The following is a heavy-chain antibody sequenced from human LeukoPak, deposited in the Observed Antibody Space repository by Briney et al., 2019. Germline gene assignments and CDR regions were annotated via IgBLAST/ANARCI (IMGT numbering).Heavy chain of an antibody. Sequence: GSLRLSCAASGFTFNSYWMHLARQAPGKGLGWVSRINSDGSSTSYADSVKGRFTISRDNAKNSLYLQMNSLRAGDTAVYYCARGRTIFGVVIIIYYYMDVWGKGTTVTVS. CDR2: INSDGSST. CDR1: GFTFNSYW. D-gene: IGHD3-3*01. V-gene: IGHV3-74*01. CDR3: ARGRTIFGVVIIIYYYMDV. J-gene: IGHJ6*03.